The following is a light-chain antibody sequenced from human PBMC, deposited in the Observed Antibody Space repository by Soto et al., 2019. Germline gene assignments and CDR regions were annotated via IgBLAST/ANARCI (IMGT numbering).Light chain of an antibody. Sequence: SYELTQPPSVSVAPGQTARMTCGGNNTGSKRVQWYQHKAGQAPVMVVYEDSDRPSGIPERFSGSNSGNTATLTISRVEAGDEADYYCQVWDSTSDLAVFGTGTKLTVL. J-gene: IGLJ1*01. V-gene: IGLV3-21*02. CDR3: QVWDSTSDLAV. CDR1: NTGSKR. CDR2: EDS.